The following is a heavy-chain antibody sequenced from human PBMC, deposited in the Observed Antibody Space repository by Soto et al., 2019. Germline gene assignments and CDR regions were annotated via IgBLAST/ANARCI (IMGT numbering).Heavy chain of an antibody. V-gene: IGHV3-33*01. CDR3: ARDLGGSYLGY. CDR2: RWYDGSNK. Sequence: QVQLVESGGGVVQPGRSLRLSCAASGFTFSSYGMHWVRQAPGKGLEWVAVRWYDGSNKYYADSVKGRFTISRDNSKNTLYLQMNSLRAEDTAVYYCARDLGGSYLGYWGQGTLVTVSS. CDR1: GFTFSSYG. D-gene: IGHD1-26*01. J-gene: IGHJ4*02.